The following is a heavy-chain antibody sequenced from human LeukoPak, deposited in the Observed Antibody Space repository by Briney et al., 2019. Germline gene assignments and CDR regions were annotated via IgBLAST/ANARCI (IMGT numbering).Heavy chain of an antibody. V-gene: IGHV5-51*01. D-gene: IGHD4-17*01. CDR2: IHPADSDT. CDR1: GYSFTSYW. Sequence: GESLKISCNGSGYSFTSYWIGWVRQMPGKGLEWMGIIHPADSDTRFSPSFLGQVTISADKSINTAYLQWSRLKASDTAIYYCARMDDYGDDVIYWGKGPLVPVSS. CDR3: ARMDDYGDDVIY. J-gene: IGHJ4*02.